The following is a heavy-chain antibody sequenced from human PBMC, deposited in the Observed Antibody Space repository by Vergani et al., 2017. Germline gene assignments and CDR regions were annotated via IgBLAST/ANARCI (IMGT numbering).Heavy chain of an antibody. J-gene: IGHJ6*03. V-gene: IGHV3-23*01. CDR1: GFTFSSYA. CDR3: VGGSGSYYYYYYMDV. D-gene: IGHD3-10*01. CDR2: ISGSGGST. Sequence: EVQLLESGGGLVQPGGSLRLSCAASGFTFSSYAMSWVRQAPGKGLEWVSAISGSGGSTYYADSVKGRFTISRDNSKNTLYLQMNSLRAEDTAVYYCVGGSGSYYYYYYMDVWGKGTTVTVSS.